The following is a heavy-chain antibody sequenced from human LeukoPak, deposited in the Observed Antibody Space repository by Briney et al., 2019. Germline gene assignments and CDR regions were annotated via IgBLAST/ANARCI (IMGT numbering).Heavy chain of an antibody. CDR3: AREGSGWYEGVFDY. V-gene: IGHV3-48*02. D-gene: IGHD6-19*01. CDR1: GFTFSSYS. Sequence: PGGSLRLSCAASGFTFSSYSMNWVRQAPGKGLEWVSYISSSSSTIYYADSVKGRFTISRDNAKNSLYLQMNSLRDEDTAVYYCAREGSGWYEGVFDYWGQGTLVTVSS. CDR2: ISSSSSTI. J-gene: IGHJ4*02.